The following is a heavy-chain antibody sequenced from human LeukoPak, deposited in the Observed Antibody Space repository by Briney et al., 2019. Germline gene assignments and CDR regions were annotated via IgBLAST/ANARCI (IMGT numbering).Heavy chain of an antibody. CDR3: AGERGAVTDYYFAY. J-gene: IGHJ4*02. V-gene: IGHV6-1*01. Sequence: SQTLSLTCAISGATVSSNSAAWNWIRQSPSRGLEWLGRTYYRSKWYSDYAVSVKSRITINPDTSKNQFSLHLNSVTPEDTAVYYCAGERGAVTDYYFAYWGQGTLVTVSS. D-gene: IGHD6-19*01. CDR2: TYYRSKWYS. CDR1: GATVSSNSAA.